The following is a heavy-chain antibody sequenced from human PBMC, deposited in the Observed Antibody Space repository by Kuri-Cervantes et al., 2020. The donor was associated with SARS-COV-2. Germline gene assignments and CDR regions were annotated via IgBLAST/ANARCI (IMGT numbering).Heavy chain of an antibody. J-gene: IGHJ4*02. CDR2: IYPGDSDT. V-gene: IGHV5-51*01. CDR3: ARSEVGATTYLDY. CDR1: GYSFTGYW. D-gene: IGHD1-26*01. Sequence: GESLKISCKGSGYSFTGYWIGWVRQMPGKGLEWMGIIYPGDSDTRYSPSFQGQVTISADKSISTAYLQWSSLKASNTAMYYCARSEVGATTYLDYWGQGTLVTVSS.